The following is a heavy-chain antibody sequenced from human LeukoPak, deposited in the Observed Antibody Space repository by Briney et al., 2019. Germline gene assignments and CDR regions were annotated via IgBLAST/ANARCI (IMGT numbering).Heavy chain of an antibody. CDR1: GYTSTDYY. Sequence: ASVKVSCKASGYTSTDYYMHWVRQAPGQGLEWMGWINPNSGGTKYVQKFQGRVTVTRDTSISTAYMELSRLRSDDTAVYYCARDQRYSSAWYDEGGYYFDYWGQGTPVTVSS. V-gene: IGHV1-2*02. CDR2: INPNSGGT. J-gene: IGHJ4*02. D-gene: IGHD6-19*01. CDR3: ARDQRYSSAWYDEGGYYFDY.